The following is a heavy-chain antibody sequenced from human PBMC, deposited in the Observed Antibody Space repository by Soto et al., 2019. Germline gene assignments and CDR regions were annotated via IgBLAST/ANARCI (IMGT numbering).Heavy chain of an antibody. D-gene: IGHD3-3*01. CDR1: GGSISSGDYY. CDR3: ARDSDFWSGDYGMDV. CDR2: IYYSGST. V-gene: IGHV4-30-4*01. J-gene: IGHJ6*02. Sequence: SETLSLTCTVSGGSISSGDYYWSWIRQPPGKGLEWIGYIYYSGSTYYNPSLKSRVTISVDTSKNQFSLKLISVTAADTAVYYCARDSDFWSGDYGMDVWGQGTTVTVSS.